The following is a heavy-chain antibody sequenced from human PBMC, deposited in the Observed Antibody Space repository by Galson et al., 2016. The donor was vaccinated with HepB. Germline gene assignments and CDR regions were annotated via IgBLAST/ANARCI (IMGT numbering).Heavy chain of an antibody. V-gene: IGHV3-23*01. J-gene: IGHJ4*02. CDR2: ISGSGGST. CDR1: GFTFSSYA. CDR3: ATKPPYYDFLTGYYMGGYFDY. D-gene: IGHD3-9*01. Sequence: SLRLSCAASGFTFSSYAMSWVRQAPGKELEWVSAISGSGGSTYYADSVKGRFTISRDNSKNTLFLQMNSLRAEDTAVYYCATKPPYYDFLTGYYMGGYFDYWGQGTLVTVSS.